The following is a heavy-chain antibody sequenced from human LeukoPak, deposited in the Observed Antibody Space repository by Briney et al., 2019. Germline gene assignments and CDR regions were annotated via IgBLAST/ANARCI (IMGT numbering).Heavy chain of an antibody. Sequence: EGSLRLSCAASGFTVSSNYMSWVRQAPGKGLEWVSVIYSGGSTYYADSVKGRFTIPRDNSKNTLYLQMNSLRAEDTAVYYCARAGGSGSYYFGLLLGLDYWGQGTLVTVSS. CDR3: ARAGGSGSYYFGLLLGLDY. J-gene: IGHJ4*02. CDR2: IYSGGST. V-gene: IGHV3-66*01. D-gene: IGHD3-10*01. CDR1: GFTVSSNY.